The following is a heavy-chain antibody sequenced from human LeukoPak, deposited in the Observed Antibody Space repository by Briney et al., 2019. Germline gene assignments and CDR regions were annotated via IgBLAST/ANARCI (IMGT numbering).Heavy chain of an antibody. D-gene: IGHD3-16*01. J-gene: IGHJ4*02. Sequence: GGSVRLSCAASGFTFSDYWMSWVRQAPGKGLEWVANVKQDGGEKHYIDSVKGRFTISRDNAENSIYLQMSSLRVEDTAVYYCARDPPSRGTRYFDYWGQGTLVTVSS. CDR1: GFTFSDYW. V-gene: IGHV3-7*01. CDR2: VKQDGGEK. CDR3: ARDPPSRGTRYFDY.